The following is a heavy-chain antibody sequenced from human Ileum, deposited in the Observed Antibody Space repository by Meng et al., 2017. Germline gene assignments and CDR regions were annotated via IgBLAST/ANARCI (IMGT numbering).Heavy chain of an antibody. V-gene: IGHV4-61*08. CDR1: GGSVIRAGYQ. D-gene: IGHD1-26*01. CDR2: AST. J-gene: IGHJ4*02. Sequence: QLTESGPGLVRPSETLSLICTVSGGSVIRAGYQWGWIRQPPGKGLEWIGYASTNYNPSLKSRVTISLDTSRNQFSLSLSSVTAADTAVYYCARDHMGSLDYWGQGILVTVSS. CDR3: ARDHMGSLDY.